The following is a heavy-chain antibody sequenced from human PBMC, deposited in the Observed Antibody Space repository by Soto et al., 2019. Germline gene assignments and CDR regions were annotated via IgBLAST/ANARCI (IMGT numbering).Heavy chain of an antibody. V-gene: IGHV3-30-3*01. J-gene: IGHJ6*02. Sequence: GGSLRLSCAASGFTFSSYAMHWVRQAPGKGLEWVAVISYDGSNKYYADSVKGRFTISRDNSKNTLYLQMNSLRAEDTAVYYCARDPDYDILTGHTLSYYYYGMDVWGQGTTVTVSS. CDR2: ISYDGSNK. D-gene: IGHD3-9*01. CDR3: ARDPDYDILTGHTLSYYYYGMDV. CDR1: GFTFSSYA.